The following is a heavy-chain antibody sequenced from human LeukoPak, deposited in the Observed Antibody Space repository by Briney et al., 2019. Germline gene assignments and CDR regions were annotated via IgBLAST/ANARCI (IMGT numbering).Heavy chain of an antibody. V-gene: IGHV4-39*01. CDR1: GGSFSGYY. CDR3: ARRGLAVAAH. Sequence: KSSETLSLTCAVYGGSFSGYYWAWIRQPPGKGLEWIGSIYYGGTTYYSPSLKSRVTISADSSKNQFSLRLTSVTAADTAVYYCARRGLAVAAHWGQGSLVTVSS. J-gene: IGHJ4*02. D-gene: IGHD6-19*01. CDR2: IYYGGTT.